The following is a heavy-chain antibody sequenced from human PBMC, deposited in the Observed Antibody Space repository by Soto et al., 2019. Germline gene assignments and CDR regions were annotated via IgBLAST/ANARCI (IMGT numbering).Heavy chain of an antibody. Sequence: EVQLVQSGAEVKKPGESLKISCKGSGYSFTSYWIGWVRQMPGKGLEWMGIIYPGDSDTRYSPSFQGQVTISADKSISTAYLQWSSLKASDTAMYYCARPHFRDSSGWFPDYWGQGTLVTVSS. D-gene: IGHD6-19*01. CDR2: IYPGDSDT. J-gene: IGHJ4*02. CDR1: GYSFTSYW. CDR3: ARPHFRDSSGWFPDY. V-gene: IGHV5-51*03.